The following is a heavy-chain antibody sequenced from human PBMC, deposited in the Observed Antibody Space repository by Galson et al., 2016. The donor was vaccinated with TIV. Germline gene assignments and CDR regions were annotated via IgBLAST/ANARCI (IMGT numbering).Heavy chain of an antibody. Sequence: SLRLSCAASGFTFSRYAMHWVRQAPGKGLEWLAVISFDASSKWYADSVKGRFTVSIDTSKDTLYLQVDTLRPEDTAVYYCVRDGGYYAGSGSPSMDVWGHGTAVSVSS. CDR1: GFTFSRYA. CDR2: ISFDASSK. D-gene: IGHD3-10*01. V-gene: IGHV3-30*04. CDR3: VRDGGYYAGSGSPSMDV. J-gene: IGHJ6*02.